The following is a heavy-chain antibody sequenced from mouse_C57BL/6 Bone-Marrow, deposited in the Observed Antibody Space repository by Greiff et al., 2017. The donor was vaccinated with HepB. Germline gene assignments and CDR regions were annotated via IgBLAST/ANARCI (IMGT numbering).Heavy chain of an antibody. J-gene: IGHJ3*01. Sequence: EVQLVESGGGLVQPKGSLKLSCAASGFSFNTYAMNWVRQAPGKGLEWVARIRSKSNNYATYYADSVKDRFTISRDDSESMLYLQMNNLKTEDTAMYYCVRLLGQTFAYWGQGTLVTVSA. D-gene: IGHD3-3*01. CDR1: GFSFNTYA. CDR2: IRSKSNNYAT. CDR3: VRLLGQTFAY. V-gene: IGHV10-1*01.